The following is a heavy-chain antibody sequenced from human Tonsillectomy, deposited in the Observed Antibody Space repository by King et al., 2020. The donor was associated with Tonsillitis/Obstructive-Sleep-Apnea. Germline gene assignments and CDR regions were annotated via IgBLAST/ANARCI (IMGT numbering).Heavy chain of an antibody. J-gene: IGHJ4*02. CDR1: GITFSSYA. CDR3: SKAMVKGIIKTIFDY. D-gene: IGHD3-10*01. V-gene: IGHV3-23*04. CDR2: ISGCGGST. Sequence: VQLVESGGGLVQPGGSLRLSCAASGITFSSYAMSWVRQAPGKGLEWVSTISGCGGSTYYADSVKGRFTLSRDNSKNTLYLQMNSLRAADTAVYYCSKAMVKGIIKTIFDYWGQGTLVTVSS.